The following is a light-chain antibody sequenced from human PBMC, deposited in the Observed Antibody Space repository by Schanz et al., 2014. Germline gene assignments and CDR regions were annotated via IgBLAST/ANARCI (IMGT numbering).Light chain of an antibody. Sequence: QSVLTQPPSVSAAPGQKVTISCSGSSSNIGNNYVSWYQQLPGAAPKLLIYGNNERPSGIPDRFSGSKSGTSVTLGITGLQTGDEADYYCGTWDNSLSAGVFGGGTKLTVL. V-gene: IGLV1-51*01. J-gene: IGLJ3*02. CDR1: SSNIGNNY. CDR3: GTWDNSLSAGV. CDR2: GNN.